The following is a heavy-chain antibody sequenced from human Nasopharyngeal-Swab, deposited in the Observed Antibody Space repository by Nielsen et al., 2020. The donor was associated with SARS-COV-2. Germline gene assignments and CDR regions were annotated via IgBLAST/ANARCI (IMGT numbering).Heavy chain of an antibody. J-gene: IGHJ6*02. V-gene: IGHV3-21*06. CDR2: ISGSNNYT. D-gene: IGHD6-13*01. CDR3: AREGGRFSSTWYYSYGMDV. Sequence: VRQAPGKGLEWVASISGSNNYTYYADPVKGRFTISRDNAKNSLFLQVNSLRAEDTAVYYCAREGGRFSSTWYYSYGMDVWGQGTTVTVSS.